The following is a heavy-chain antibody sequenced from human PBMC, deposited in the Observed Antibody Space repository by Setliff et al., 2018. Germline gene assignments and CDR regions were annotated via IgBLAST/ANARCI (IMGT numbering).Heavy chain of an antibody. CDR2: IRQDGGQT. V-gene: IGHV3-7*01. Sequence: PGGSLRLSCVASEFTFSNYWMTWVRQAPGKGLEWVANIRQDGGQTYYEDSVKGRFTISRDNAKNSLFLEMDSLRGEDTAVYYCARGCSGGSCPGALDFWGQGTMVTVSS. CDR1: EFTFSNYW. CDR3: ARGCSGGSCPGALDF. D-gene: IGHD2-15*01. J-gene: IGHJ3*01.